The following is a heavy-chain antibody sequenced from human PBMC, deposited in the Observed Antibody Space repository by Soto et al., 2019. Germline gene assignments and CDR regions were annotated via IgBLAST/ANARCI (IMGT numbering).Heavy chain of an antibody. Sequence: PGGSLRLSCAASGFSFSNYAMSWVRQAPGKGLEWVSTISGGGDNTHYADSVKGRFTTSRDNSKNALYLQMNSLRAEDTAVYYCAKTTHCSSTTCYGGLEDWGQGTLVTVSS. CDR2: ISGGGDNT. D-gene: IGHD2-2*01. CDR1: GFSFSNYA. CDR3: AKTTHCSSTTCYGGLED. V-gene: IGHV3-23*01. J-gene: IGHJ4*02.